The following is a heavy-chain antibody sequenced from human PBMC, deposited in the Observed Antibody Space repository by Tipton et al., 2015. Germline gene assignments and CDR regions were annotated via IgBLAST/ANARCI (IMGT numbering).Heavy chain of an antibody. CDR2: TYSGGST. D-gene: IGHD2-21*02. J-gene: IGHJ5*02. Sequence: TLSLTCTVSGGSVISGTDYWSWIRQPPGKGLEWIGYTYSGGSTNYNPSLKSRVTISLDTSKNQFSLNLNSVTAADTAVYYCTKFNCGGDCYSYRGWFDPGGQGTLVTVSS. CDR1: GGSVISGTDY. CDR3: TKFNCGGDCYSYRGWFDP. V-gene: IGHV4-61*01.